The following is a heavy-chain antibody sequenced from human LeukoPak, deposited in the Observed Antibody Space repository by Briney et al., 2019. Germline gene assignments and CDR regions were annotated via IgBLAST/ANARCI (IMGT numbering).Heavy chain of an antibody. CDR2: IYYTEST. J-gene: IGHJ3*01. CDR3: ATGFGLAAPDV. D-gene: IGHD6-13*01. V-gene: IGHV4-59*01. Sequence: SETLSLTCTVSGGSISSYYWSWIRQPPGKGLEWIGYIYYTESTNYNPTLKSRVTISSDTSNNQFSLKLTSVTAADTAVYSCATGFGLAAPDVWGQGTMVTVSS. CDR1: GGSISSYY.